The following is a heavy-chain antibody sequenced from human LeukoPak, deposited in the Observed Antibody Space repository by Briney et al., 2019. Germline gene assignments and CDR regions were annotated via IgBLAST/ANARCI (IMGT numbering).Heavy chain of an antibody. J-gene: IGHJ4*02. CDR2: ISGDNGNT. CDR3: ARDCDRSGYYCY. D-gene: IGHD3-22*01. CDR1: GYTFTSYG. V-gene: IGHV1-18*01. Sequence: ASVKVSCKPSGYTFTSYGIIWVRQAPGQGLEWMGWISGDNGNTYYAQKLQGTVTMTTDTSTSTAYMELRSLRSDDTAVYYCARDCDRSGYYCYWGQGTLVTVSS.